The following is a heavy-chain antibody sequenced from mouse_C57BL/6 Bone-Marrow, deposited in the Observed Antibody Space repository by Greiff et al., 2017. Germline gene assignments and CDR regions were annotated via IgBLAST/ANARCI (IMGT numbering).Heavy chain of an antibody. V-gene: IGHV1-64*01. Sequence: QVQLQQSGAELVKPGASVKLSCKASGYTFTNYWMPWVKQRPGQGLEWIGMMHPNGGSPDYNEKFKSEATLSVDKSSRPAYMELSSLTSEDSAVYYCARSYDYDDYTMDYWGQGTSVTVSS. D-gene: IGHD2-4*01. J-gene: IGHJ4*01. CDR1: GYTFTNYW. CDR2: MHPNGGSP. CDR3: ARSYDYDDYTMDY.